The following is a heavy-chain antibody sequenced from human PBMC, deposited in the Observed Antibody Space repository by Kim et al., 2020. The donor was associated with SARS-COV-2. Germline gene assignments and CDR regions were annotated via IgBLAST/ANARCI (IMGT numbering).Heavy chain of an antibody. V-gene: IGHV3-23*03. CDR1: GFTFSIYA. D-gene: IGHD1-26*01. CDR3: ARDFSTSETYYEGGFGC. J-gene: IGHJ4*02. CDR2: IYSGGSST. Sequence: GGSLRLSCAASGFTFSIYAMNWVRQAPGKGLEWVSVIYSGGSSTYYADSVKGRFTISRDNSKNTLYLQMSSLRAEDTAVYYCARDFSTSETYYEGGFGCWGQGTLVTVSS.